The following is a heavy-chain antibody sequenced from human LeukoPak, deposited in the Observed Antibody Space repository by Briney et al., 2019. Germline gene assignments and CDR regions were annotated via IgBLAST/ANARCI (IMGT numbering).Heavy chain of an antibody. CDR3: ARDRFSYGGLTSDY. J-gene: IGHJ4*02. Sequence: SVKVSCKASGGTFSSYAISWVRQAPGQGLEWMGRIIPILGIANYAQKFQGRVTITADKSTSTAYMELSSLRSEDTAVYYCARDRFSYGGLTSDYWGQGTLVTVSS. CDR2: IIPILGIA. CDR1: GGTFSSYA. V-gene: IGHV1-69*04. D-gene: IGHD4/OR15-4a*01.